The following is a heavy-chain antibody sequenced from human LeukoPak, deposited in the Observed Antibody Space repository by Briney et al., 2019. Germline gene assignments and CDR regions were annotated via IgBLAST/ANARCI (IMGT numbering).Heavy chain of an antibody. Sequence: PGGSLRLSCAASGFTFSSYWMSWVRQAPGKGLEWVANIKKDGSEKYYVDSVKGRFTISRDNAKKSLYLQMNSLRAEDTAVYYCAKEGNYYDSSGYHFYFDYWGQGTLVTVSS. D-gene: IGHD3-22*01. V-gene: IGHV3-7*01. CDR3: AKEGNYYDSSGYHFYFDY. J-gene: IGHJ4*02. CDR2: IKKDGSEK. CDR1: GFTFSSYW.